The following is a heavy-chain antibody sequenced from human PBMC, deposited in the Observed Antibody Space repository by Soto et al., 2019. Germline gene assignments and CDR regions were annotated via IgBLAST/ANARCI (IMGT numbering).Heavy chain of an antibody. V-gene: IGHV3-21*01. CDR2: ISSSSNYI. CDR1: GFTFSSYS. Sequence: VQLVESGGGLVKPGGSLRLSCAASGFTFSSYSMNWVRQAPGKGLEWVSCISSSSNYIYYADSVKGRFTISRDNAKNSLYLQMNGLRAEDTAVYYCARDVVVVAASLGSMDVWGQGTTVTVSS. CDR3: ARDVVVVAASLGSMDV. D-gene: IGHD2-15*01. J-gene: IGHJ6*02.